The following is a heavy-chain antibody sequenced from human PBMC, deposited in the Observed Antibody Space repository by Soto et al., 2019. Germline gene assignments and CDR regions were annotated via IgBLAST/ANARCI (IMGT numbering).Heavy chain of an antibody. V-gene: IGHV4-30-2*01. CDR2: IYHSGST. CDR3: ARGVRLWSFDY. Sequence: KSSETLSLTCAVSGGSISSGGYSWSWIRQPPGKGLEWIGYIYHSGSTYYNPSLKSRVTISVDRSKNQFSLKLSSVTAADTAVYYCARGVRLWSFDYWGQGTLVPSPQ. CDR1: GGSISSGGYS. J-gene: IGHJ4*02. D-gene: IGHD5-18*01.